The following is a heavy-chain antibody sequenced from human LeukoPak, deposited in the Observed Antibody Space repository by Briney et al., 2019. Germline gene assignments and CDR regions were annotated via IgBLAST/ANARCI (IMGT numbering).Heavy chain of an antibody. V-gene: IGHV6-1*01. CDR2: TYYRSTWYN. D-gene: IGHD2-2*01. CDR1: GDSVSSNSVT. CDR3: ARRLTQYDCFDP. Sequence: SQTLSLTCAISGDSVSSNSVTWNWIRQSPSRGLEWLGRTYYRSTWYNDYAVSVRGRITVNPDTSKNQFSLHLNSVTPEDTAVYYCARRLTQYDCFDPWGQGILVTSPQ. J-gene: IGHJ5*02.